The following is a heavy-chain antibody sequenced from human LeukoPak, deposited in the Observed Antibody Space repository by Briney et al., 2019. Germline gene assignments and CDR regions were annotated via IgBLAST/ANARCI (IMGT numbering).Heavy chain of an antibody. CDR3: AREGYKGIVARGAFDI. Sequence: SVKVSCKASGGTFSSYAISWVRQAPGQGLEWMGGIIPIFGTANYAQKFQGRVTITTDESTSTAYMELSSLRSEDTAVYYCAREGYKGIVARGAFDILLQGTMVTVSS. CDR2: IIPIFGTA. CDR1: GGTFSSYA. J-gene: IGHJ3*02. D-gene: IGHD2-15*01. V-gene: IGHV1-69*05.